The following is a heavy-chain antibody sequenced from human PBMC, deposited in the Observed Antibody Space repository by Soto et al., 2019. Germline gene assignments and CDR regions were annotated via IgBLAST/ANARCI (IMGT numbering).Heavy chain of an antibody. Sequence: ETLSLTCTVSGGSVSSGSYYWSWTRQPPGKGLEWIGYIYYGGSTNYNPSLKSRVTISVDTSKNQFSLKLSSVTAADTAVYYCARSYYDILTGYSGWFDPWGQGTLVTVSS. V-gene: IGHV4-61*01. D-gene: IGHD3-9*01. J-gene: IGHJ5*02. CDR1: GGSVSSGSYY. CDR3: ARSYYDILTGYSGWFDP. CDR2: IYYGGST.